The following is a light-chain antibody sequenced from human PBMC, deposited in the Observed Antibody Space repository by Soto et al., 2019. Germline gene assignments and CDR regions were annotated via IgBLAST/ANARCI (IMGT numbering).Light chain of an antibody. Sequence: QSALTQPASVSGSPGQSITISCTGTSSDVGGYNYVSWYQQHPGTAPTLIIYQVSNRPSGVSDRFSAAKSGNTASLTISGLQAEDEADYSCSSCTSDSHVVFGGGTKLTVL. CDR2: QVS. CDR1: SSDVGGYNY. J-gene: IGLJ2*01. V-gene: IGLV2-14*01. CDR3: SSCTSDSHVV.